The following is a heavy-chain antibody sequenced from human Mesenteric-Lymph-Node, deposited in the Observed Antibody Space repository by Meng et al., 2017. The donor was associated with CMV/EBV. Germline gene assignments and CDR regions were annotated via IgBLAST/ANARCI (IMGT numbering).Heavy chain of an antibody. J-gene: IGHJ4*02. Sequence: ASVKVSCKASGYTFDVYYIQWVRQAPGQGLEWMGVVTPRDGSTVYSQKFQDRVTMTRDTSISTAYMGLSRLRSDDTAVYYCARVLMVVGCTSCFTLPFDYWGQGTLVTVSS. CDR3: ARVLMVVGCTSCFTLPFDY. V-gene: IGHV1-46*02. CDR1: GYTFDVYY. D-gene: IGHD2-2*02. CDR2: VTPRDGST.